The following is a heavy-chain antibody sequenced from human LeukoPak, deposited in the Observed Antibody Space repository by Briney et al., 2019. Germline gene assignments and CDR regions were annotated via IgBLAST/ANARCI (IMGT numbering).Heavy chain of an antibody. CDR3: ARESTTYYDILTGYPGAEYFQH. CDR1: GYTFTSYG. V-gene: IGHV1-18*01. J-gene: IGHJ1*01. Sequence: GASVKVSCKASGYTFTSYGISWVRQAPGQGLEWMGWISAYNGNTNYAQKLQGRVTMTTDTSTSTAYMELRSLRSDDTAVYYCARESTTYYDILTGYPGAEYFQHWGQGTLVTVSS. D-gene: IGHD3-9*01. CDR2: ISAYNGNT.